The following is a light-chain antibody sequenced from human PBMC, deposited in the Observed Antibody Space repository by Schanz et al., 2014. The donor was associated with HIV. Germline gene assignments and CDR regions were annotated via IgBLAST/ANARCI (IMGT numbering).Light chain of an antibody. V-gene: IGLV1-44*01. Sequence: QSVLTQPPSASGTPGQRVTISCSGSNSNIGSDAVNWYQQLPGAAPKLLIYANNVRPSGVPDRFSGSKSGTSASLAISGLRSEDEADYYCATWDDSLNGWVFGGGTKLTVL. CDR2: ANN. CDR3: ATWDDSLNGWV. CDR1: NSNIGSDA. J-gene: IGLJ3*02.